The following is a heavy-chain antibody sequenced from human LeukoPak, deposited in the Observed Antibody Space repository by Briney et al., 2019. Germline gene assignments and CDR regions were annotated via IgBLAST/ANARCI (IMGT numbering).Heavy chain of an antibody. Sequence: PSETLSLTCTVSGGSISSYYWSWIRQPPGKGLEWVGYIYYSGSTNYNPSLKSRVTISVDTSKNQFSLKLSSVTAADTAVYYCARLGYWFDPWGQGTLVTVSS. J-gene: IGHJ5*02. CDR1: GGSISSYY. CDR3: ARLGYWFDP. CDR2: IYYSGST. V-gene: IGHV4-59*01.